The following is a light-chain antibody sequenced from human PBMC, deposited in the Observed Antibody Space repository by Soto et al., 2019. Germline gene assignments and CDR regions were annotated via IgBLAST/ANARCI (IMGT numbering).Light chain of an antibody. J-gene: IGKJ2*01. CDR3: QQYGSSPYT. V-gene: IGKV3-20*01. CDR2: GAS. Sequence: DIVLTQSPGTLSFSPGERATLSCRASQSVSSNYLAWYQLKPGQAPRLLIYGASSRATDIPDRFSGSGSGSDFTLTISRLEPEDFAVFYCQQYGSSPYTFGQGTRLEIK. CDR1: QSVSSNY.